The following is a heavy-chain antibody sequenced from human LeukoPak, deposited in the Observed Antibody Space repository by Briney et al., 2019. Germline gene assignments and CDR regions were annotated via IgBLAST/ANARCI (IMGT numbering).Heavy chain of an antibody. J-gene: IGHJ3*02. CDR1: GYTFTSYD. CDR2: MNPNSGNT. Sequence: ASVKVSCTASGYTFTSYDINWVRQATGQGLEWMGWMNPNSGNTGYAQKFQGRVTMTRNTSISTAYMELSSLRSEDTAVYYCARGVYGDYADAFDIWGQGTMVTVSS. V-gene: IGHV1-8*01. CDR3: ARGVYGDYADAFDI. D-gene: IGHD4-17*01.